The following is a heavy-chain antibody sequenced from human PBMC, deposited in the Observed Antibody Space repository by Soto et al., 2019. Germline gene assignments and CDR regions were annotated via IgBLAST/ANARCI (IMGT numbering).Heavy chain of an antibody. V-gene: IGHV1-8*01. D-gene: IGHD1-26*01. CDR2: MNPNSANT. CDR3: ARIKTSYGELFDY. J-gene: IGHJ4*02. Sequence: QVQLVQSGAEVKKPGASVKVSCKASGYTFTSYDINWVRQATGQGLEWMGWMNPNSANTGYAQKFQGRVTMTTNTSISTAYMELSSLRSEDTAVYYCARIKTSYGELFDYWGQGTLVTVSS. CDR1: GYTFTSYD.